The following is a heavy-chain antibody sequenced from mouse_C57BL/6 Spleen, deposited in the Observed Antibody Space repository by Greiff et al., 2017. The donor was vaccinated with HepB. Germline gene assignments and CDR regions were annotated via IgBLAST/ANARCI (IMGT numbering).Heavy chain of an antibody. CDR3: ARRVYYGSTYWYFDV. CDR2: IYPGDGDT. D-gene: IGHD1-1*01. Sequence: VKLVESGAELVKPGASVKISCKASGYAFSSYWMNWVKQRPGKGLEWIGQIYPGDGDTNYNGKFKGKATLTADKSSSTAYMQLSSLTSEDSAVYFCARRVYYGSTYWYFDVWGTGTTVTVSS. V-gene: IGHV1-80*01. J-gene: IGHJ1*03. CDR1: GYAFSSYW.